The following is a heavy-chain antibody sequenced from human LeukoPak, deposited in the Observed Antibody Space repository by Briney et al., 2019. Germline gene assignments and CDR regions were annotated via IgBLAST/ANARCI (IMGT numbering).Heavy chain of an antibody. Sequence: SVKVSCKASGGTLSSYAISWVRQAPGQGLEWMGGIIPIFGTANYAQKFQGRVTITTDESTSTAYMELSSLRSEDTAVYYCAAHSGSSITLDYWGQGTLVTVSS. D-gene: IGHD1-26*01. CDR2: IIPIFGTA. V-gene: IGHV1-69*05. CDR3: AAHSGSSITLDY. J-gene: IGHJ4*02. CDR1: GGTLSSYA.